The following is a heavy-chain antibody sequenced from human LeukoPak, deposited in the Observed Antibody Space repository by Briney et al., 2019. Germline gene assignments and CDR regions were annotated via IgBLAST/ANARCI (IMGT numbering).Heavy chain of an antibody. CDR1: GGSISSSSYY. J-gene: IGHJ4*02. CDR2: FSHSGIT. CDR3: ARNGGHNQEH. D-gene: IGHD1-1*01. V-gene: IGHV4-39*07. Sequence: SETLSLTCTVSGGSISSSSYYWGWIRQPPGKGLEWIGEFSHSGITNFNPSLKSRVTISVDKSRNQFSLNLISVTAADTAVYFCARNGGHNQEHWGQGTLVTVSS.